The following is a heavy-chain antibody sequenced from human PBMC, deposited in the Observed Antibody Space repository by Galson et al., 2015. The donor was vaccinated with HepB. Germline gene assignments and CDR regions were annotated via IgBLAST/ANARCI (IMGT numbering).Heavy chain of an antibody. CDR1: GDSVSSNSAA. V-gene: IGHV6-1*01. CDR3: ARREGMTTPSLWFGEFAFHERLDPNYYYGMDV. Sequence: CAISGDSVSSNSAAWNWIRQSPSRGLEWLGRTYYRSKWYNDYAVSVKSRITINPDTSKNQFSLQLNSATPEDTAVYYCARREGMTTPSLWFGEFAFHERLDPNYYYGMDVWGQGTTVTVSS. CDR2: TYYRSKWYN. J-gene: IGHJ6*02. D-gene: IGHD3-10*01.